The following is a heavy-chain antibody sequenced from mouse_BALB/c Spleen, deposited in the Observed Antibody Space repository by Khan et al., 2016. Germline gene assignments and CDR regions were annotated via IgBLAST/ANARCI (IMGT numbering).Heavy chain of an antibody. CDR2: ISYSGST. CDR1: GYSITSDYA. V-gene: IGHV3-2*02. J-gene: IGHJ1*01. Sequence: EVQLQESGPGLVKPSQSLSLTCTVTGYSITSDYAWNWIRQFPGNKLEWMGYISYSGSTSYTPSLQSRISLTRDTSKNHFFLQLNSVTTEDTATYYCARGGTMGRGYFDVWGAGTTVTVSS. CDR3: ARGGTMGRGYFDV. D-gene: IGHD1-1*02.